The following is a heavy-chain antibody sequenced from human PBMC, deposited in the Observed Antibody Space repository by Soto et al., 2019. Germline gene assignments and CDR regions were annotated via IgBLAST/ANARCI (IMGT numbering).Heavy chain of an antibody. J-gene: IGHJ4*02. V-gene: IGHV3-30-3*01. D-gene: IGHD3-22*01. Sequence: QVQLVESGGGVVQPGRSLRLSCAVSGFTFGHYAMHWVRQAPGKGLEWVALILHDGSNKYYGDSVKGRFTISRDNSNNTLYLQMNTMRAEATAVYYCARERDSGGFYGDYWGQGTLVTVSS. CDR1: GFTFGHYA. CDR2: ILHDGSNK. CDR3: ARERDSGGFYGDY.